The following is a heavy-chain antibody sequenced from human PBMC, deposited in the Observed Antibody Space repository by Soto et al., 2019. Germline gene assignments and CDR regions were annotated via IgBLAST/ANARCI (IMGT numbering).Heavy chain of an antibody. CDR1: GGTFSSYA. Sequence: QVQLGQSGAEVKKPGSSVKVSCKASGGTFSSYAISWVRQAPGQGLEWMGGIIPIFGTANNAQKFQGRVTITEDESTSTAYMELSILRSEDTAVYYCAREAPYYYFDYWGQGTLVTVSS. CDR3: AREAPYYYFDY. D-gene: IGHD2-21*01. V-gene: IGHV1-69*01. J-gene: IGHJ4*02. CDR2: IIPIFGTA.